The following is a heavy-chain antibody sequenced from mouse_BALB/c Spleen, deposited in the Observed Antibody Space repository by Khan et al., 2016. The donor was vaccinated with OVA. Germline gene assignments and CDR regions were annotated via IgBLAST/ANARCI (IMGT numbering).Heavy chain of an antibody. CDR2: ISSGGDYT. D-gene: IGHD4-1*01. Sequence: EVELVESGGDLVKPGGSLKLSCAASGFTFSSYSMSWVRQTPDKRLEWVASISSGGDYTYYPDRVKGRFTISRDNAKNTMYLQMIDLKAEDTAKYYCADHLTGSFAYWGQVTLVTVSA. J-gene: IGHJ3*01. V-gene: IGHV5-6*01. CDR3: ADHLTGSFAY. CDR1: GFTFSSYS.